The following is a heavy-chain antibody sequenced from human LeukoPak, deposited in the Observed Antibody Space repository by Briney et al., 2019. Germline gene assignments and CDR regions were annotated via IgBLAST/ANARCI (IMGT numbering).Heavy chain of an antibody. Sequence: SETLSLTCTVSGDSISGGSAYWGWIRQHPGKGLEWIGNIYYSGSTYYNPSLKSRLTISVDTSKNQFFLKLSSVTAADTAVYYCARDYYGSVGYYGAGYSYGMDVWGQGTTITVSS. CDR2: IYYSGST. J-gene: IGHJ6*02. CDR3: ARDYYGSVGYYGAGYSYGMDV. D-gene: IGHD3-22*01. V-gene: IGHV4-31*03. CDR1: GDSISGGSAY.